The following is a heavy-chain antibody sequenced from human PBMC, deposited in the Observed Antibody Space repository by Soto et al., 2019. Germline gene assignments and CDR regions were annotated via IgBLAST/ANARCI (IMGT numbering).Heavy chain of an antibody. CDR1: GYTFTSYY. CDR3: ARVGVDIVATSSAARGYYGMDV. V-gene: IGHV1-46*03. Sequence: ASVKVSCKASGYTFTSYYMHWVRQAPGQGLEWMGIINPSGGSTSYAQKFQGRVTMTRDTSTSTVYMELSSLRSEDTAVYYCARVGVDIVATSSAARGYYGMDVWGQGTTVTVSS. D-gene: IGHD5-12*01. J-gene: IGHJ6*02. CDR2: INPSGGST.